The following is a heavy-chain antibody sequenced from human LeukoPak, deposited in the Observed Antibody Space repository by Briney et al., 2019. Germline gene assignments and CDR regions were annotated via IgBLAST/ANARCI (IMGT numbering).Heavy chain of an antibody. J-gene: IGHJ6*03. V-gene: IGHV1-18*01. CDR2: ISAYNGNT. CDR3: ARGYGDLIQGVYYMDV. Sequence: ASVKVSCKASGYTFTSYGISWVRQAPGQGLEWMGWISAYNGNTNYAQKLQGRVTMTTGTSTSTAYMELRSLRSDDTAVYYCARGYGDLIQGVYYMDVWGKGTTVTISS. CDR1: GYTFTSYG. D-gene: IGHD4-17*01.